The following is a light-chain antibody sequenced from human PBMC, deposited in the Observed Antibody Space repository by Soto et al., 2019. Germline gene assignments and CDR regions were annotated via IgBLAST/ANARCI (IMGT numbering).Light chain of an antibody. CDR1: SSDVGGYNS. J-gene: IGLJ1*01. Sequence: QSVLTQPRSVSGSPGQSVTISCTGTSSDVGGYNSVSWYQHHPGKAPKLMIYDVRKRPSGVPDRFSGSKSDNTASLTISGLQAEDDADYYCCSYAGRYTYVFGTGTKVTVL. CDR2: DVR. CDR3: CSYAGRYTYV. V-gene: IGLV2-11*01.